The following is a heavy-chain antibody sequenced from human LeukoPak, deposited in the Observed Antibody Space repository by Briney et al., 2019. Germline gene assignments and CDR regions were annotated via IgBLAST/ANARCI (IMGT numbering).Heavy chain of an antibody. V-gene: IGHV3-20*04. Sequence: GGSLRLSCAASGFTFDDYGMSWVRQVAGQGLEWVSDINWNGASAGYADSVKGRFTISRDNAKKSLYLQMNSLRAEDTALYYCAPVAVAGKVSWGQGTLVTVSS. CDR3: APVAVAGKVS. CDR2: INWNGASA. J-gene: IGHJ5*02. D-gene: IGHD6-19*01. CDR1: GFTFDDYG.